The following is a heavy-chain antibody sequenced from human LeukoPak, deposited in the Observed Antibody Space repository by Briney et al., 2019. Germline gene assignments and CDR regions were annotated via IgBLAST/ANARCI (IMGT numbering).Heavy chain of an antibody. J-gene: IGHJ4*02. D-gene: IGHD3-10*01. CDR1: GGTFSTYT. Sequence: ASVKVSCKASGGTFSTYTVTWVRQAPGHGLEWMGWINPNSGGTNYAQKFQGRVTMTRDTSISTAYMELSRLRSDDTAVYYCAREEDYYGSGIVDYWGQGTLVTVSS. CDR2: INPNSGGT. V-gene: IGHV1-2*02. CDR3: AREEDYYGSGIVDY.